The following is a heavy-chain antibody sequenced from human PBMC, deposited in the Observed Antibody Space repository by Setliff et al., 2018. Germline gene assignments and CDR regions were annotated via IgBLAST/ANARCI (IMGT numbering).Heavy chain of an antibody. J-gene: IGHJ4*02. CDR3: AAGVITFGGVIEY. CDR1: GFSFSDYY. CDR2: IGSTGVYT. D-gene: IGHD3-16*01. V-gene: IGHV3-11*03. Sequence: LRLSCAASGFSFSDYYMSWIRQAPGKGLEWISYIGSTGVYTNYADSVKGRFTISRDNANNSLFLQLDSLRAEDTAVYYCAAGVITFGGVIEYWGRGTLVTVS.